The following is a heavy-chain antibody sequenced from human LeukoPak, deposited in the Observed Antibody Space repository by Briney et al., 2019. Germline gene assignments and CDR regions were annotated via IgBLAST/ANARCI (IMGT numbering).Heavy chain of an antibody. D-gene: IGHD5-18*01. CDR1: GFTFSSYG. CDR2: IWYDGSNK. J-gene: IGHJ4*02. Sequence: GGSLRLPCAASGFTFSSYGMHWVRQAPGKGLEWVAVIWYDGSNKYYADSVKGRFTISRDNSKNTLYLQMNSLRAEDTAVYYCARDRYSYGPGAFDYWGQGTLVTVSS. V-gene: IGHV3-33*01. CDR3: ARDRYSYGPGAFDY.